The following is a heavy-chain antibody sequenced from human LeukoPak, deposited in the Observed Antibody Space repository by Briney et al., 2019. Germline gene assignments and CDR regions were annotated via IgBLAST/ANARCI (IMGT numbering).Heavy chain of an antibody. Sequence: GGSLRLSCAASGFTFSSYSMNWVRQAPGKGLEWVSAIGGSGGSTYYADSVKGRFTISRDNSKNSLYLQMNSLRAEDTALYYCAKDFNGSGRDWGQGTLVTVSS. J-gene: IGHJ4*02. D-gene: IGHD3-10*01. CDR3: AKDFNGSGRD. V-gene: IGHV3-23*01. CDR1: GFTFSSYS. CDR2: IGGSGGST.